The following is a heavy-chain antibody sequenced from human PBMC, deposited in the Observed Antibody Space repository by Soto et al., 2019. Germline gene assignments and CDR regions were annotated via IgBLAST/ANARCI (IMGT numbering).Heavy chain of an antibody. Sequence: PSETLSLTCAVYGGSFSGYYWSWIRQPPGKGLEWIGEINHSGSTNYNPSLKSRVTISVDTSKNQFSLKLSSVTAADTAVYYCARFGDYSNYLSGRVWFDPSGQGTPDTVSS. D-gene: IGHD4-4*01. CDR2: INHSGST. CDR1: GGSFSGYY. CDR3: ARFGDYSNYLSGRVWFDP. J-gene: IGHJ5*02. V-gene: IGHV4-34*01.